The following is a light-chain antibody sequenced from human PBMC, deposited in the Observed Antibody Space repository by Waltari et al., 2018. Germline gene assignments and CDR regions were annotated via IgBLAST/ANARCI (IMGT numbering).Light chain of an antibody. Sequence: QSALTQPASVSGSPGQSISISCTGSNNDIGAYHYVPWYQQYPGKAPKVLTFDVDNRPSGISNRFSGSKSGNTASLTISGLQAEDEADYFCSSYTRSTTLVFGEGTKLTVL. V-gene: IGLV2-14*03. J-gene: IGLJ2*01. CDR1: NNDIGAYHY. CDR3: SSYTRSTTLV. CDR2: DVD.